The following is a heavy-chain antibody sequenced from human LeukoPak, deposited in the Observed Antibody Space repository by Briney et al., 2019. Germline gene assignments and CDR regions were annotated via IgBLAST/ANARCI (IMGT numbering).Heavy chain of an antibody. CDR3: ARVTYSSSSSPLDY. D-gene: IGHD6-6*01. Sequence: PSQTLSLTCTVSCGSISSGGYYWSWIRQHPGKGLEWIGYIYYSGSTYYNPSLKSRVTISVDTSKNQFSLKLSSVTAADTAVYYCARVTYSSSSSPLDYWGQGTLVTVSS. J-gene: IGHJ4*02. CDR2: IYYSGST. V-gene: IGHV4-31*03. CDR1: CGSISSGGYY.